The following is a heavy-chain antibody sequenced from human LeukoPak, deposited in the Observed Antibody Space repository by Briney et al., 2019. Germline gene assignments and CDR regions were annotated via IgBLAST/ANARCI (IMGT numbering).Heavy chain of an antibody. V-gene: IGHV3-23*01. D-gene: IGHD2-2*02. Sequence: QPGGSLRLSCAASGFTFSSYAMRWVRQAPGKGLEWVSAISGSGGSTYYADSVRGRFTISRDNPKNTLYLQMDSLRAEDTAVYYCAKRVVPAAIAGFIDYWGQGTLVTVSS. CDR3: AKRVVPAAIAGFIDY. J-gene: IGHJ4*02. CDR1: GFTFSSYA. CDR2: ISGSGGST.